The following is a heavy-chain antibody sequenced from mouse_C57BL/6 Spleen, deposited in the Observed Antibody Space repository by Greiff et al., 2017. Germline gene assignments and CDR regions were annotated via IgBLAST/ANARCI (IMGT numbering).Heavy chain of an antibody. J-gene: IGHJ2*01. CDR2: INPSNGGT. CDR1: GYTFTSYW. D-gene: IGHD1-1*01. CDR3: ARDDTTVVAPGYFDY. Sequence: QVQLKQPGTELVKPGASVKLSCKASGYTFTSYWMHWVKQRPGQGLEWIGNINPSNGGTNYNEKFKSKATLTVDKSSSTAYMQLSSLTSEDSAVYYCARDDTTVVAPGYFDYWGQGTTLTVSS. V-gene: IGHV1-53*01.